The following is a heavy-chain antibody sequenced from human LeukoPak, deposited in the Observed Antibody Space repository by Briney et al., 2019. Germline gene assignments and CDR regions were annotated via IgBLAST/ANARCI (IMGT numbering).Heavy chain of an antibody. CDR3: ARELSSQGYYFDL. J-gene: IGHJ4*02. CDR2: ISSRSAYI. D-gene: IGHD2-2*01. Sequence: GGSLRLSCEASGFTLSNYGMDWVRQAPGKGLEWVSSISSRSAYIYYADSVRGRFTISRDNAKNSLYLQMNSLRAEDTAVYCCARELSSQGYYFDLWGQGSVVTVSS. CDR1: GFTLSNYG. V-gene: IGHV3-21*01.